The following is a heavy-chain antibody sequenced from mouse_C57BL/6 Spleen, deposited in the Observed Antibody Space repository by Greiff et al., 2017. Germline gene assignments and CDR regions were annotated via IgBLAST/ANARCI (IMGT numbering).Heavy chain of an antibody. J-gene: IGHJ2*01. D-gene: IGHD2-3*01. CDR1: GYTFTSYW. CDR2: IDPSDSYT. Sequence: QVQLQQSGAELVMPGASVKLSCKASGYTFTSYWMHWVKQRPGQGLEWIGEIDPSDSYTNYNQKFKGKSTLTVDKSSSTAYMQLSSLTSEDSAVYYCARGDDGTPGYWGQGTTLTVSS. CDR3: ARGDDGTPGY. V-gene: IGHV1-69*01.